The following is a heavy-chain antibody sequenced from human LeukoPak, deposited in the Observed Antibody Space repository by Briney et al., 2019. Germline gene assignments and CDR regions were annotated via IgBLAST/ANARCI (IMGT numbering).Heavy chain of an antibody. CDR2: ISSSSSYI. V-gene: IGHV3-21*01. CDR3: ARDSGSSWYRGDAFDI. J-gene: IGHJ3*02. D-gene: IGHD6-13*01. CDR1: GFTFSSYS. Sequence: GGSLRLSCAASGFTFSSYSMNWVRQAPGKGLEWVSSISSSSSYIYYADSVKGRFTISRDNAKNSLYLQMNSLRAGDTAVYYCARDSGSSWYRGDAFDIWGQGTMVTVSS.